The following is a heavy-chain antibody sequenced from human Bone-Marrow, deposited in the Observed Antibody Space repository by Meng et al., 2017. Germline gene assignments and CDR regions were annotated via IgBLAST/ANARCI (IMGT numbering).Heavy chain of an antibody. CDR2: ISAYNGNT. D-gene: IGHD3-10*01. V-gene: IGHV1-18*01. CDR1: GYTFTSYG. CDR3: ARHSGGSGSYFAYYYYYGMDV. Sequence: ASVKVSCKASGYTFTSYGISWVRQAPGQGLEWMGWISAYNGNTNYAQKLQGRVTMTTDTSTSTAYMELRSLRSDDTAVYYCARHSGGSGSYFAYYYYYGMDVWGQGTTVTVSS. J-gene: IGHJ6*02.